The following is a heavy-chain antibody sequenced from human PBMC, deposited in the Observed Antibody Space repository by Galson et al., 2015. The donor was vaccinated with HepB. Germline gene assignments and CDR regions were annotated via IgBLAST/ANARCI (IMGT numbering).Heavy chain of an antibody. J-gene: IGHJ5*02. D-gene: IGHD6-13*01. CDR3: ARDPSGDSSRWYEGGWFYP. V-gene: IGHV3-74*01. Sequence: SLRLSCAASGFTFSSYWMHWVRQAPGKGLVWVSRINSDGSSTSYADPVKGRFTIARDNVKNTLYLQMNSLRSEDTAVYYCARDPSGDSSRWYEGGWFYPWGQGALVTVSS. CDR2: INSDGSST. CDR1: GFTFSSYW.